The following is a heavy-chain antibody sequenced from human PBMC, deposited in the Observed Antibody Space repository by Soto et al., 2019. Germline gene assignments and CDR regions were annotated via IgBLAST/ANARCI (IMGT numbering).Heavy chain of an antibody. J-gene: IGHJ5*02. CDR1: GYTFTSYY. V-gene: IGHV1-46*01. D-gene: IGHD6-6*01. CDR2: INPSGGST. Sequence: ASVKVSCKASGYTFTSYYMHWVRQAPGQGLEWMGIINPSGGSTSYAQKFQGRVTMTGDTSTSTVYMELSSLRSEDTAVYYCARDEYSSSSSSNWFDPWGQGTLVTVSS. CDR3: ARDEYSSSSSSNWFDP.